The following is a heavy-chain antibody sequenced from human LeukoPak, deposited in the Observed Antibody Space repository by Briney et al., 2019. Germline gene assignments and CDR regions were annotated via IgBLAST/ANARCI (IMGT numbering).Heavy chain of an antibody. V-gene: IGHV4-59*01. CDR2: IYYSGSA. CDR1: GGFISSYY. CDR3: ARTGVVATSYFFDY. D-gene: IGHD5-12*01. Sequence: SETLSLTCTVSGGFISSYYWSWIRQPPGKGLEWIGFIYYSGSANYNPSLRSRVTISVDTSKNQFSMTLTSVTAADTAVYYCARTGVVATSYFFDYWGQGTLVTVSS. J-gene: IGHJ4*02.